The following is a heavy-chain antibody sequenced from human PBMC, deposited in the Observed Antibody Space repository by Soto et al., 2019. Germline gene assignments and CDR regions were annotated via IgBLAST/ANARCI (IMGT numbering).Heavy chain of an antibody. CDR1: GGSISSYY. V-gene: IGHV4-59*01. Sequence: SETLSLTCTVSGGSISSYYWSWIRQPPGKGLEWIGYIYYSGSTNYNPSLKSRVTISVDTSKNQFSLKLSSVTAADTAVYYCARDGHYYDSSGYYTVPFDYWGQGTLVTVSS. CDR2: IYYSGST. CDR3: ARDGHYYDSSGYYTVPFDY. D-gene: IGHD3-22*01. J-gene: IGHJ4*02.